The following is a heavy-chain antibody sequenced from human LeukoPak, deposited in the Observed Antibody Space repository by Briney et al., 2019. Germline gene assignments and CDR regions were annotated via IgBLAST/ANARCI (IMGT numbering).Heavy chain of an antibody. CDR3: ARDVGRYDILTGYQDAFDI. D-gene: IGHD3-9*01. J-gene: IGHJ3*02. CDR1: GGSISSYY. V-gene: IGHV4-4*07. Sequence: SETLSLTCTVSGGSISSYYWSWIRQPAGKGLEWIGRIYTSGSTNYNPSLKSRVTMSVDTSKNQFSLKLSSVTAADTAVYYCARDVGRYDILTGYQDAFDIWGQGTMVTVSS. CDR2: IYTSGST.